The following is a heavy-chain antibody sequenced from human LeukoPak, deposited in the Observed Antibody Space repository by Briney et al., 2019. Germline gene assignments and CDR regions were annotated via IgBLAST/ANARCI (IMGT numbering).Heavy chain of an antibody. V-gene: IGHV4-59*08. Sequence: PSETLSLTCTVSGGSITTYYWSWIRQPPGKGLEWIGFISDSGSLYYNPSLTSRLTISVDRSKKQFSLNLSSVTAADTAVYYCAGFYNGPLAGYFDSWGQGTLVTVSS. CDR2: ISDSGSL. D-gene: IGHD6-19*01. CDR1: GGSITTYY. J-gene: IGHJ4*02. CDR3: AGFYNGPLAGYFDS.